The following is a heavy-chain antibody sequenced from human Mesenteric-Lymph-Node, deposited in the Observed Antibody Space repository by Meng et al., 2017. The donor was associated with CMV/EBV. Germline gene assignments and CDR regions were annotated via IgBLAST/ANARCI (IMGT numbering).Heavy chain of an antibody. J-gene: IGHJ4*02. CDR3: ARDVAGITIFGVVTGNFDY. D-gene: IGHD3-3*01. Sequence: ASVKVSCKASGYTFTGYYMHWVRQAPGQGLEWMGWINPNSGGTNYAQKFQGRVTMTRDTSISTAYMELSRLRSDDTAVYYCARDVAGITIFGVVTGNFDYWGQGTLVTVSS. CDR1: GYTFTGYY. CDR2: INPNSGGT. V-gene: IGHV1-2*02.